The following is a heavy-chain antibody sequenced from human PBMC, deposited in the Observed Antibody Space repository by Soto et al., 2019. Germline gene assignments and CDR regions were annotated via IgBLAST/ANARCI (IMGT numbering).Heavy chain of an antibody. CDR3: ARESYYHSWYVY. CDR2: IYWNDEK. V-gene: IGHV2-5*01. Sequence: VSPPKLVNPTQTLALTCTFSGFSLSTGEVGVDWIRQTQGQALEWLGLIYWNDEKRYSPSLRNRLTITKDTSKNQVVLTMTNREPVDTATYYCARESYYHSWYVYWGQGALVTVSS. J-gene: IGHJ4*02. D-gene: IGHD3-10*01. CDR1: GFSLSTGEVG.